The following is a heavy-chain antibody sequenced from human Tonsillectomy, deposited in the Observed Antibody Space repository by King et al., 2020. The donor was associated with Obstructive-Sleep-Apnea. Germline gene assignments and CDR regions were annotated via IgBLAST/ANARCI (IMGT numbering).Heavy chain of an antibody. CDR2: ISGSVGST. D-gene: IGHD6-13*01. J-gene: IGHJ4*02. V-gene: IGHV3-23*04. Sequence: VQLVESGGGLVQPGGSLRLSCAASGFTFSSYSMSWVLQAPGKGLEWVSAISGSVGSTYYADSVKGRFTISRDNSKNTLYLQMNSLRAEDTAVYYCAKGSSRLPVAPVDYWGQGTLVTVSS. CDR1: GFTFSSYS. CDR3: AKGSSRLPVAPVDY.